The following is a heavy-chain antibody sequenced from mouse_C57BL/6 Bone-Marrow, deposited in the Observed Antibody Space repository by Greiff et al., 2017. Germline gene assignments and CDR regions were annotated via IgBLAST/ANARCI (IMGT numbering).Heavy chain of an antibody. CDR2: IHPNTGST. V-gene: IGHV1-64*01. CDR3: AREGYDYDLHFDF. Sequence: QVKLQQPGAELVKPGASVKLSCKASGYTFTSYWMHWVKQRPGQGLEWIGMIHPNTGSTNYNETFKSKATLTVDNSSSTAYMQLSSLTAADSAVDYCAREGYDYDLHFDFGGQGTTLLVTS. J-gene: IGHJ2*01. CDR1: GYTFTSYW. D-gene: IGHD2-4*01.